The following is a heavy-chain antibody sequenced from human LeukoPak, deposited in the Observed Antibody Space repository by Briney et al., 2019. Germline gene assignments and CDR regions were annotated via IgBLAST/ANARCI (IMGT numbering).Heavy chain of an antibody. CDR2: IDYSGAYT. D-gene: IGHD3-10*01. CDR3: AKVPYSDYGTGRPPFMDV. Sequence: GGSLRRSCVASGFTFSRYGMHWVRQAPGKGLEWVSTIDYSGAYTYYADSVKGRFTISRDNSKNTLYMQMNSLRAEDTAIYYCAKVPYSDYGTGRPPFMDVWGQGTTVAVS. CDR1: GFTFSRYG. V-gene: IGHV3-23*01. J-gene: IGHJ6*02.